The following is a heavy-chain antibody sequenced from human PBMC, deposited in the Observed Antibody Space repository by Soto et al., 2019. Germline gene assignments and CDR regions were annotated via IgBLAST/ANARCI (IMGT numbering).Heavy chain of an antibody. CDR1: GYTFTSYG. D-gene: IGHD2-15*01. CDR3: ARATDYCSGGSCYGDYFDY. CDR2: ISAYKGNT. V-gene: IGHV1-18*01. J-gene: IGHJ4*02. Sequence: ASVKVSCKASGYTFTSYGISWVRQAPGQGLEWMGWISAYKGNTNYAQKLQGRVTMTKDTTTSTAYMELRSLRSDDTAVYYCARATDYCSGGSCYGDYFDYWGQGTLVTVSS.